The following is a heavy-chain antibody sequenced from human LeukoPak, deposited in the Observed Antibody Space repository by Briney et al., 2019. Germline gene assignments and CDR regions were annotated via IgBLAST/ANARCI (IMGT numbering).Heavy chain of an antibody. CDR3: ANAGVVVVAAPWGYFQH. Sequence: GGSLRLSCAASGFTFSSYAMSWVRQAPGKGLELVSAISGSGGSTYYADSVKGRFTISRDNSKNTLYLQMNSLRAEATAVYYCANAGVVVVAAPWGYFQHWGQGTLVTVSS. J-gene: IGHJ1*01. CDR1: GFTFSSYA. V-gene: IGHV3-23*01. D-gene: IGHD2-15*01. CDR2: ISGSGGST.